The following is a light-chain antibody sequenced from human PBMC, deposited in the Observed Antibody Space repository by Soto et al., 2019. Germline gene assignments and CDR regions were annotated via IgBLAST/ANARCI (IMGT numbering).Light chain of an antibody. J-gene: IGLJ2*01. Sequence: QSALTQPPSVSVAPGQRVTISCTGSSSNVGAGYDVHWYQQLPGTAPKLLIYGNSNRPSGVPDRFSGSKSGTSASLAITGLQAEDEADYYCQSYDSSLSAHVVFGGGTKLTVL. CDR1: SSNVGAGYD. CDR2: GNS. CDR3: QSYDSSLSAHVV. V-gene: IGLV1-40*01.